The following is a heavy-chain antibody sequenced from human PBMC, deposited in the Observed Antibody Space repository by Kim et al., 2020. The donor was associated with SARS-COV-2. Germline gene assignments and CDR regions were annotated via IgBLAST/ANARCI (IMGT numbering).Heavy chain of an antibody. CDR3: ARDLITMIVHNAFDI. Sequence: DSVKGRFTISRDNPKNTLYLQMNSLRAEDTAVYYCARDLITMIVHNAFDIWGQGTMVTVSS. J-gene: IGHJ3*02. V-gene: IGHV3-30*01. D-gene: IGHD3-22*01.